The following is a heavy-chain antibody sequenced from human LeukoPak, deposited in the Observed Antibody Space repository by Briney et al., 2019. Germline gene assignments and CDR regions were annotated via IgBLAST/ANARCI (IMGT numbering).Heavy chain of an antibody. CDR3: AKAGRYSSGWYDFDY. CDR1: GFTFSSYA. V-gene: IGHV3-23*01. CDR2: ISGSGGST. Sequence: GGSLRLSCVVSGFTFSSYAMSWVRQAPGKGLEWVSAISGSGGSTYYADSVKGRFTISRDNSKNTLYLQMNSLRAEDTAVYYCAKAGRYSSGWYDFDYWGQGTLVTVSS. D-gene: IGHD6-19*01. J-gene: IGHJ4*02.